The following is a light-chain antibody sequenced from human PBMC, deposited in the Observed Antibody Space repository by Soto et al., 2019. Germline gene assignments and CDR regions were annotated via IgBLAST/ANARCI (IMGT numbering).Light chain of an antibody. CDR1: QSISSN. V-gene: IGKV3-15*01. J-gene: IGKJ1*01. CDR3: QHYYSWPRT. Sequence: EIVMTQSPATLSVSPGERATLSCRASQSISSNLAWYQQKPGQAPRLLIFGASTRATGTPARFSGSGSGTEFTLTISSLQSEDFAVYYCQHYYSWPRTFGQGTKVDIK. CDR2: GAS.